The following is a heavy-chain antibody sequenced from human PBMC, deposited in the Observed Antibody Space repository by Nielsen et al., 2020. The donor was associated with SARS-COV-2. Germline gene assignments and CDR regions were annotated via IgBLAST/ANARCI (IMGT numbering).Heavy chain of an antibody. CDR1: GYSFTSYW. D-gene: IGHD6-6*01. Sequence: GESLKISCKGSGYSFTSYWISWVRQMPGKGLEWMGRIDPSDSYTNYSPSFKGHVTISADKSISTAYLQWSSLKASDTAMYYCASIEYSSSYYYYGMDVRGQGTTVTVSS. CDR3: ASIEYSSSYYYYGMDV. V-gene: IGHV5-10-1*01. J-gene: IGHJ6*02. CDR2: IDPSDSYT.